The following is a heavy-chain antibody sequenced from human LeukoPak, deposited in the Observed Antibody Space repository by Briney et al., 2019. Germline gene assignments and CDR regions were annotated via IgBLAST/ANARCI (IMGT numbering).Heavy chain of an antibody. D-gene: IGHD1-26*01. Sequence: ASVKVSCKASGGTFSSYAISWVRQAPGQGLEWMGGMIPIFGTANYAQKFQGRVTITADESTSTAYMELSSLRSEDTAVYYCARGSGSFRYYYYYMDVWGNGTTVTVSS. V-gene: IGHV1-69*13. CDR2: MIPIFGTA. J-gene: IGHJ6*03. CDR3: ARGSGSFRYYYYYMDV. CDR1: GGTFSSYA.